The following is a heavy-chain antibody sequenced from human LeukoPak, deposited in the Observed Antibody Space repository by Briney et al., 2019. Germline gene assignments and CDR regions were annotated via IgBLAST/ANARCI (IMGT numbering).Heavy chain of an antibody. V-gene: IGHV1-8*01. CDR2: MNPNSGNT. Sequence: ASVKVSCKASGYTFTSYYINWVRQATGQGLEWIVWMNPNSGNTGYAQKFQGRVTMTRNTSISTAYMELSSLRSEDTAVYYCARVGVDDYYDSSGHVPLIDYWGQGTLVTVSS. CDR1: GYTFTSYY. CDR3: ARVGVDDYYDSSGHVPLIDY. J-gene: IGHJ4*02. D-gene: IGHD3-22*01.